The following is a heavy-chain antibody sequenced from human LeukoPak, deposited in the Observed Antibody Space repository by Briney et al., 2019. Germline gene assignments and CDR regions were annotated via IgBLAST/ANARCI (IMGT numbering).Heavy chain of an antibody. CDR2: IYYSGST. CDR3: ARKVATPGTGFDI. J-gene: IGHJ3*02. V-gene: IGHV4-28*01. Sequence: SDTLSLTCDVSGDSISSSNWWGWIRPPPGKGLEWIGYIYYSGSTHYNPSLKSRATMSVDTSKNQFSLKLNSVTAVDTAVYYCARKVATPGTGFDIWGQGTMVTVSS. D-gene: IGHD6-13*01. CDR1: GDSISSSNW.